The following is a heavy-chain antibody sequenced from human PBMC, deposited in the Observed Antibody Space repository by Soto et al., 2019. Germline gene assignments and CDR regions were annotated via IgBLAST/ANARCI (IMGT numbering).Heavy chain of an antibody. J-gene: IGHJ6*02. CDR3: ARRDFWSGLGYYYGMDV. D-gene: IGHD3-3*01. Sequence: QVQLVQSGAEVKKPGASVKVSCKASGYTFNTYGISWVRQAPGQGLEGMGWISAYNGDTNYAQKFQGRVTMTTDTSTSTAYMELRSLRSDDTAVYYCARRDFWSGLGYYYGMDVWGQGTTVTVSS. V-gene: IGHV1-18*04. CDR1: GYTFNTYG. CDR2: ISAYNGDT.